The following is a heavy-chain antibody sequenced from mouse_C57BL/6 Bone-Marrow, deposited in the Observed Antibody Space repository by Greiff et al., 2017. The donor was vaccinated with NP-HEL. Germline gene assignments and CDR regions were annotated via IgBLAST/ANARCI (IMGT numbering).Heavy chain of an antibody. J-gene: IGHJ4*01. V-gene: IGHV2-2*01. CDR2: IWSGGST. CDR3: ARRYGYDDPYAMDY. D-gene: IGHD2-2*01. Sequence: VMLVESGPGLVQPSQSLSITCTVSGFSLTSYGVHWVRQSPGKGLEWLGVIWSGGSTDYNAAFISRLSISKDNSKSQVFFKMNSLQADDTAIYYCARRYGYDDPYAMDYWGQGTSVTVSS. CDR1: GFSLTSYG.